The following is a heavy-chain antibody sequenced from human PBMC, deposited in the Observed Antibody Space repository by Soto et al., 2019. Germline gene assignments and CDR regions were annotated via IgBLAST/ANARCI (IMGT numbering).Heavy chain of an antibody. D-gene: IGHD6-19*01. Sequence: QVQLQESGPGLVKPSGTLSLTCAVSGDSVSSPYYWSWVRQPPGKGLEWIGEVFHTGTTSYNPSLRSRVTISMDKSNNQFSLDLSYVTAADTAVYYCARSAGWYAVHSWGPGTLVIVSS. J-gene: IGHJ4*02. V-gene: IGHV4-4*02. CDR3: ARSAGWYAVHS. CDR1: GDSVSSPYY. CDR2: VFHTGTT.